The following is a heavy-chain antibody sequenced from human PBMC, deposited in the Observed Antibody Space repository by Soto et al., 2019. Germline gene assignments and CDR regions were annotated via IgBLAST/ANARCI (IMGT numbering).Heavy chain of an antibody. J-gene: IGHJ3*02. CDR1: GFTFTSYS. CDR2: ISSSSSYI. D-gene: IGHD1-26*01. CDR3: ARGKYSGSYPGAFDI. V-gene: IGHV3-21*01. Sequence: GGSLRLSCAASGFTFTSYSMNWVRQAPGKGLEWVSSISSSSSYIYYADSVKGRFTISRDNAKNSLYLQMNNLRAEDTAVYYCARGKYSGSYPGAFDIWGQGTMVTVSS.